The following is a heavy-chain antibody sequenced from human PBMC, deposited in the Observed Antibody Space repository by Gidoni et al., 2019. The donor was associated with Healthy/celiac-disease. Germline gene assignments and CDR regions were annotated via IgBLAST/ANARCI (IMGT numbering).Heavy chain of an antibody. J-gene: IGHJ4*02. V-gene: IGHV3-66*01. CDR1: GFTVSSNY. Sequence: EVQLVESGGGLVQPGGSLRLSCAASGFTVSSNYMSWVRQAPGKGLEWVSVIYSGGSTYYADSVKGSFTISRDNSKNTLYLQMNSLRAEDTAVYYCATRTDPYYFDYWGQGTLVTVSS. CDR3: ATRTDPYYFDY. D-gene: IGHD4-17*01. CDR2: IYSGGST.